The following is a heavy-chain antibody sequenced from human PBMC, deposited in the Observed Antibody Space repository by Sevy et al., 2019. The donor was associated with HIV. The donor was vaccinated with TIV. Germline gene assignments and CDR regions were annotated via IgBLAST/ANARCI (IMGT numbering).Heavy chain of an antibody. CDR2: IKSKTDGGTT. D-gene: IGHD3-9*01. CDR3: TTPYYDILTGYENWFDP. J-gene: IGHJ5*02. CDR1: GFTFSNAW. V-gene: IGHV3-15*01. Sequence: GGSLRLSCAASGFTFSNAWMRWVRQAPGKGLEWVGRIKSKTDGGTTDYAAPVKGRFTISRDDSKNTMYLQMNSLKTEDTAVYYSTTPYYDILTGYENWFDPWGQGTLVTVSS.